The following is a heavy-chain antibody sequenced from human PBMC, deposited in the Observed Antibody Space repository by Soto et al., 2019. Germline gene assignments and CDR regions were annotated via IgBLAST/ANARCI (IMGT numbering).Heavy chain of an antibody. J-gene: IGHJ1*01. D-gene: IGHD3-10*01. CDR1: GYTFINYG. CDR3: TSGPHYYDSGSPYWSMAE. CDR2: ISAYNGNT. Sequence: ASVNFSCTSSGYTFINYGITWVRQAPGQGLEWMGWISAYNGNTNYAQKLQGRVTMTTDTSTSTVYMELRSLRSDDTAVYYCTSGPHYYDSGSPYWSMAEWGQGSLV. V-gene: IGHV1-18*04.